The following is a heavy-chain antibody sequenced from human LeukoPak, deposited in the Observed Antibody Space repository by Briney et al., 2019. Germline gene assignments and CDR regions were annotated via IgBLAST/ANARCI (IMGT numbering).Heavy chain of an antibody. D-gene: IGHD6-6*01. CDR1: GGTFSSYA. Sequence: ASVKVSCKASGGTFSSYAISWVRQAPGQGLEWMGGIIPIFGTANYAQKFQGRVTITADKSTSTAYMELSSLRSEDTAVYYCARVMGSSSIYYYYMDVWGKGTTVTVSS. V-gene: IGHV1-69*06. CDR3: ARVMGSSSIYYYYMDV. CDR2: IIPIFGTA. J-gene: IGHJ6*03.